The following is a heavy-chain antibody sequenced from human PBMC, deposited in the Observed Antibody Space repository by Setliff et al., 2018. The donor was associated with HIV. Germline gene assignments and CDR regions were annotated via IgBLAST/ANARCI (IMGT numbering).Heavy chain of an antibody. D-gene: IGHD5-12*01. CDR2: IIPMYGVT. J-gene: IGHJ4*02. Sequence: SVKVSCKASGGTFSSYVISWVRQAPGQGPEWMGGIIPMYGVTNYAQKFQGRVTITADTSTSTVYMELSSLRSEDTAFYYCARSANDSETGYWGQGTLVTVSS. V-gene: IGHV1-69*10. CDR3: ARSANDSETGY. CDR1: GGTFSSYV.